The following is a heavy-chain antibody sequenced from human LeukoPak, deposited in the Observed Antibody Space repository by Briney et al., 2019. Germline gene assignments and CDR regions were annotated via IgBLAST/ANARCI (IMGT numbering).Heavy chain of an antibody. J-gene: IGHJ4*02. D-gene: IGHD6-19*01. CDR3: ARDLGISGWYAPPLGYFDY. Sequence: ASVKVSCKASGYTFTSYGINWVRQAPGQGLEWMGWISAYNGDTNYAQKLQGRVTMTTDTSTSTAFMELRSLRSDDTAVYYCARDLGISGWYAPPLGYFDYWGQGTLLTVSS. CDR1: GYTFTSYG. CDR2: ISAYNGDT. V-gene: IGHV1-18*01.